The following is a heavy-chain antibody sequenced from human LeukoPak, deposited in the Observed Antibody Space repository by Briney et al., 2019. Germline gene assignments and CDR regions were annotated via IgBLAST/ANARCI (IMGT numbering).Heavy chain of an antibody. CDR1: GGSISSYY. D-gene: IGHD3-10*01. CDR2: IYYSGST. CDR3: ARLYYYGSGSYGLDY. Sequence: SETLSLTCTVSGGSISSYYWSWIRQPPGKGLEWIGYIYYSGSTNYNPSLKSRVTISVDTSKNQFSLKLSSVTAADTAVYYCARLYYYGSGSYGLDYWGQGTLVTVSS. J-gene: IGHJ4*02. V-gene: IGHV4-59*01.